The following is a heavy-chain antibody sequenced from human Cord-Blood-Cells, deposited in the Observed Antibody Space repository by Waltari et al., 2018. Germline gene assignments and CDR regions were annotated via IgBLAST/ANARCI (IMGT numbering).Heavy chain of an antibody. V-gene: IGHV4-34*01. CDR1: GGSFSGYY. CDR3: ARGGACSSTSCYNWFDP. D-gene: IGHD2-2*01. J-gene: IGHJ5*02. CDR2: INPSGST. Sequence: QVQLQQWGAGLLKPSETLSLTCAVYGGSFSGYYWRWIRQPPGKGLEWIGEINPSGSTNYNPSLKSRVTISVDTSKNQFSLKLSSVTAADTAVYYCARGGACSSTSCYNWFDPWGQGTLVTVSS.